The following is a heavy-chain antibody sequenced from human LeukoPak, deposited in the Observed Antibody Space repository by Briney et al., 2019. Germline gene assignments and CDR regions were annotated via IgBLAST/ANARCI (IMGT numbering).Heavy chain of an antibody. D-gene: IGHD3-9*01. CDR1: GGSISSYY. CDR2: IYYSGST. J-gene: IGHJ4*02. Sequence: PSETLSLTCTVSGGSISSYYWSWIRQPPGKGLEWIGYIYYSGSTNYNPSLKSRVTISVDTSKNQFSLKLSSVTAADTAVYYCARSLYYDIYFDYWGQGTLVTVSS. CDR3: ARSLYYDIYFDY. V-gene: IGHV4-59*01.